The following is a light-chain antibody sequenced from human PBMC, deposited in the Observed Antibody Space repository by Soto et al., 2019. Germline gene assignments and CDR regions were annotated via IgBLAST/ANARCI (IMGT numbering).Light chain of an antibody. CDR2: GAS. CDR3: QQYGRSLWT. J-gene: IGKJ1*01. CDR1: QSIGNSY. Sequence: EIVLTQSPGTLSLSPGERATLSCRASQSIGNSYLAWYQQKPGRAPRLLIYGASTRATGIPDRFSGSGSGTDFTLTISRLEPEDFAVYYCQQYGRSLWTFGQGTKVEIK. V-gene: IGKV3-20*01.